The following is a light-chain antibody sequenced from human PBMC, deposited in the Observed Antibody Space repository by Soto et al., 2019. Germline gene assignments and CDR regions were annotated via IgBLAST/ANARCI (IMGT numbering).Light chain of an antibody. Sequence: DIQMTQSPSSLSASVGDRVTITCRASQTITTFLNWYQQKPGKAPQLLIYAASSLQSGVPSRFSGSGSATVFTLTISNLQPEDFATYYCQQSYTTPRTFGQGTKVEI. CDR2: AAS. CDR1: QTITTF. J-gene: IGKJ1*01. CDR3: QQSYTTPRT. V-gene: IGKV1-39*01.